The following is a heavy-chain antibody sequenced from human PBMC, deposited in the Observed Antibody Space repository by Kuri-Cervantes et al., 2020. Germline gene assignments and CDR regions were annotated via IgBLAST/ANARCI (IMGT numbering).Heavy chain of an antibody. J-gene: IGHJ4*02. Sequence: GGSLRLSCAASGFTFSNCWMNWVRQAPGKGLEWVATIKQDGSETYYLDSLRGRFTISRDNAKNSLYLQMNSLRAEDTAVYYCARDRYYCSSTSCLYFDYWGQATLVTVSS. D-gene: IGHD2-2*01. CDR3: ARDRYYCSSTSCLYFDY. V-gene: IGHV3-7*03. CDR1: GFTFSNCW. CDR2: IKQDGSET.